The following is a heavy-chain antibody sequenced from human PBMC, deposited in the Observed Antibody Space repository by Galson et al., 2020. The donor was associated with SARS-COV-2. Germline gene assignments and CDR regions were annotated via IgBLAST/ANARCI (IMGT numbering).Heavy chain of an antibody. CDR1: GFTFSSYA. Sequence: GESLKISCAASGFTFSSYAMSWVRQAPGKGLEWVSAISGSGGSTYYADSVKGRFTISRDNSKNTLYLQMNSLRAEDTAVYYCAKDLVAYDILTGYDYWGQGTLVTVSS. J-gene: IGHJ4*02. V-gene: IGHV3-23*01. D-gene: IGHD3-9*01. CDR3: AKDLVAYDILTGYDY. CDR2: ISGSGGST.